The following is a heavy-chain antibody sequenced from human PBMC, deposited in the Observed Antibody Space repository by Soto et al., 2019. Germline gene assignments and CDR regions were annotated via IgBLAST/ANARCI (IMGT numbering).Heavy chain of an antibody. J-gene: IGHJ3*02. V-gene: IGHV3-23*01. CDR1: GFTFSGYA. CDR2: ISGSGGST. Sequence: EVQLLESGGGLVQPGGSLRLSCAASGFTFSGYAMSWVRQAPGKGLEWVSAISGSGGSTYYADSVKGRFTISRDNSKNTLYLQMNSLRAEDTAVYYCAKDRPTMVRGVISDAFDIWGQGTMVTVSS. D-gene: IGHD3-10*01. CDR3: AKDRPTMVRGVISDAFDI.